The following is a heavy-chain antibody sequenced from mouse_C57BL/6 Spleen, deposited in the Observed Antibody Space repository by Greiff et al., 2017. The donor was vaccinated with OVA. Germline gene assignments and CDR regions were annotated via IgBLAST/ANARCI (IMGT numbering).Heavy chain of an antibody. J-gene: IGHJ4*01. V-gene: IGHV2-5*01. CDR1: GFSLTSYG. CDR3: AKEGPRGDYAMDY. Sequence: VQLVESGPGLVQPSQSLSITCTVSGFSLTSYGVHWVRQSPGKGLEWLGVIWRGGSTDYNAAFMSRLSITKDNSKSQVFFKMNSLQADDTAIYYGAKEGPRGDYAMDYWGQGTSVTVSS. CDR2: IWRGGST. D-gene: IGHD3-3*01.